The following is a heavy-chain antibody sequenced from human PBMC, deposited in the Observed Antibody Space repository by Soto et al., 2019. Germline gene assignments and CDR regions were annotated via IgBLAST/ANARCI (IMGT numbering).Heavy chain of an antibody. CDR3: ARDDTYTAGWYFEH. CDR1: GYMFNSYG. J-gene: IGHJ4*02. V-gene: IGHV1-18*01. D-gene: IGHD6-19*01. Sequence: QVQLVQSGAEVKKREASVKVSCKASGYMFNSYGMSWLRQAPGQGLEWIGWISCYNGKTGLAEKFQGRVTMASEASTGTVYMELTSLRFDDTCLYYFARDDTYTAGWYFEHWGQGALVTVPS. CDR2: ISCYNGKT.